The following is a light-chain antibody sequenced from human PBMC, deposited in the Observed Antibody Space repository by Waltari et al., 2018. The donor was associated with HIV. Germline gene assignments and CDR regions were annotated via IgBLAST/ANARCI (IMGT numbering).Light chain of an antibody. CDR2: DIN. CDR1: TSNIGAGHG. V-gene: IGLV1-40*01. CDR3: QSYDSSLNVI. Sequence: QSVLTQPPSVSGAPGQRVTISCTGSTSNIGAGHGVHWYQHLPGAAPKLLIYDINNRPSGVPDRFSGSKSGTSASLAITGLQVEDEGDYFCQSYDSSLNVIFGGGTKLTVL. J-gene: IGLJ2*01.